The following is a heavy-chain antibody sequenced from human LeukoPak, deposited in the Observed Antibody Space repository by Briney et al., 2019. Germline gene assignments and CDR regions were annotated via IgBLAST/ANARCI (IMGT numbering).Heavy chain of an antibody. V-gene: IGHV4-59*01. Sequence: GSLRLSCAASGFTFSSSAMSWVRQAPGKGLEWIGYIYYSGSTNYNPSLKSRVTISVDTSKNQFSLKLSSVTAADTAVYYCARYRFFSLNYYYYYGMDVWGQGTTVTVSS. CDR2: IYYSGST. CDR1: GFTFSSSA. D-gene: IGHD3-3*01. CDR3: ARYRFFSLNYYYYYGMDV. J-gene: IGHJ6*02.